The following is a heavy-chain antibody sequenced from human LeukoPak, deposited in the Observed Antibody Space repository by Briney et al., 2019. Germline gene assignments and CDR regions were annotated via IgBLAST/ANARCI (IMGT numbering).Heavy chain of an antibody. Sequence: SETLSLTCTVSGDSISSGDYYWSWIRQPAGKGLEWIGRIHTSGSTNYNPSLKSRVTMSVDTSKNQFSLKLSSVTAADTAVYYCARDRYYYDSSGYYYFDYWGQGTPVTVSS. CDR1: GDSISSGDYY. CDR3: ARDRYYYDSSGYYYFDY. V-gene: IGHV4-61*02. CDR2: IHTSGST. J-gene: IGHJ4*02. D-gene: IGHD3-22*01.